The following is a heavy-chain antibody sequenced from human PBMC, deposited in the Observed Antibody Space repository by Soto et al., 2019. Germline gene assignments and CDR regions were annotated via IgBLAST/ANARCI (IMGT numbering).Heavy chain of an antibody. CDR1: GFTFSSYA. CDR3: ARDLYYYDSSGYPPAGYYYGMDV. Sequence: GGSLRLSCAASGFTFSSYAMHWVRQAPGKGLEWVAVISYDGSNKYYADSVKGRFTISRDNSKNTLYLQMNSLRAEDTAVYYCARDLYYYDSSGYPPAGYYYGMDVWGQGTTVTV. D-gene: IGHD3-22*01. CDR2: ISYDGSNK. J-gene: IGHJ6*02. V-gene: IGHV3-30-3*01.